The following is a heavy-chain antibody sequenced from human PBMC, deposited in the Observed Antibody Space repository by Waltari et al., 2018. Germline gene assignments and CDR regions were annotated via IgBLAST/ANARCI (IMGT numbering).Heavy chain of an antibody. J-gene: IGHJ4*02. V-gene: IGHV4-4*02. Sequence: QVQLQESGPALVKPSGTLSVTCAVAGDSISGSYWWSWVRQPPGKGLEWIGQIPGSGISNYNPSLESRVTVSMDTSSNHFSLTVTSATAADTVVYYCARDRGRGLYLDSWGQGTLVTVSP. CDR2: IPGSGIS. CDR1: GDSISGSYW. D-gene: IGHD2-15*01. CDR3: ARDRGRGLYLDS.